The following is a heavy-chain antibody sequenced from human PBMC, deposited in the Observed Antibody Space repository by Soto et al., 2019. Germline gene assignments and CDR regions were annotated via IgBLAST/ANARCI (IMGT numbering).Heavy chain of an antibody. D-gene: IGHD2-8*01. J-gene: IGHJ4*02. CDR2: IIPIFGKA. Sequence: SVKVSCKASGGTFSSYAISWVRQAPGQGLEWMGGIIPIFGKANYAQKLQGRVTMTADKSTSTAYMELSSLRSDDTAVYYCARALMVYALDYWGQGTLVTVSS. V-gene: IGHV1-69*06. CDR1: GGTFSSYA. CDR3: ARALMVYALDY.